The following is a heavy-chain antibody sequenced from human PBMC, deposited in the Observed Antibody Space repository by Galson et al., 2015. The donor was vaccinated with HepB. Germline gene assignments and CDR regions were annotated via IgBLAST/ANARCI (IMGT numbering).Heavy chain of an antibody. V-gene: IGHV3-15*01. J-gene: IGHJ4*02. CDR2: IKSKTDGGTT. D-gene: IGHD5-12*01. CDR1: GFTFSNAW. Sequence: SLRLSCAASGFTFSNAWMSWVRQAPGKGLEWVGRIKSKTDGGTTDYAAPVKGRFTISRDDSKNTLYLQMNSLKTEDTAVYYCTTVLVATIYGVRNYWGQGTLVTVSS. CDR3: TTVLVATIYGVRNY.